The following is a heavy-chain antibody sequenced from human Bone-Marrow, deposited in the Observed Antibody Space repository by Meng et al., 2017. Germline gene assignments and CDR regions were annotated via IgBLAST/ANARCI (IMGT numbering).Heavy chain of an antibody. J-gene: IGHJ4*02. CDR3: ARDPPHSYYYDSSGSLDY. CDR2: IKQDGSEK. V-gene: IGHV3-7*01. D-gene: IGHD3-22*01. Sequence: GESLKIYCAASGFTFSSYWMSWVRQAPGKGLEWVANIKQDGSEKYYVDSVKGRFTISRDNAKNSLHLQMNSLRAEDTAVYYCARDPPHSYYYDSSGSLDYWGQGTLVTVSS. CDR1: GFTFSSYW.